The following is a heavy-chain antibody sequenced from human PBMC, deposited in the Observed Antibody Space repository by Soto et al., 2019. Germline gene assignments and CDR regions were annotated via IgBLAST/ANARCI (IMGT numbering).Heavy chain of an antibody. Sequence: QVQLVESGGGVVQPGRSLRLSCAASGFTFSSYGMHWVRQAPGKGLEWVAVIWYDGSNKYYADSVKGRFTISRDNSKNTLYLQMNSLRAEDTAVYYCARGDVEGGYPSNWGQGTLVTVSS. V-gene: IGHV3-33*01. D-gene: IGHD3-22*01. CDR1: GFTFSSYG. J-gene: IGHJ4*02. CDR2: IWYDGSNK. CDR3: ARGDVEGGYPSN.